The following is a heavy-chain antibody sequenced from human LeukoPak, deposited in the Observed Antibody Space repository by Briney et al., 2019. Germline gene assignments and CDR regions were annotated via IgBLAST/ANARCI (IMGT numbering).Heavy chain of an antibody. CDR1: GSTFSSYE. D-gene: IGHD3-22*01. V-gene: IGHV3-48*03. CDR2: ISSSGSTI. Sequence: GGSLRLSCAASGSTFSSYEMNWVRQAPGKGLEWVSYISSSGSTIYYADSVKGRFTISRDNAKNSLYLQMNSLRAEDTAVYYCAREPLYYYDSSGSFDYWGQGILVTVSS. CDR3: AREPLYYYDSSGSFDY. J-gene: IGHJ4*02.